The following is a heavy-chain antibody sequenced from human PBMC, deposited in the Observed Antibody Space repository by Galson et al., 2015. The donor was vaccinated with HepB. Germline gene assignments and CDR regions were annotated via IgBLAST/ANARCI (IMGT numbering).Heavy chain of an antibody. V-gene: IGHV3-74*01. J-gene: IGHJ6*02. Sequence: SLRLSCAASGFTFSSYWMHWVRQAPGKGLVWVSRINSDGSSTSYADSVKGRFTISRDNAKNTLYLQMNSLRAEDTAVYYCARAEVGLDYGDYGHYYYGMDVWGQGTTVTVSS. D-gene: IGHD4-17*01. CDR2: INSDGSST. CDR3: ARAEVGLDYGDYGHYYYGMDV. CDR1: GFTFSSYW.